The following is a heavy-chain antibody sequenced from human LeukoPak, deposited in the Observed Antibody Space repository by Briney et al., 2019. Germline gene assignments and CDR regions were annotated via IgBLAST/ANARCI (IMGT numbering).Heavy chain of an antibody. CDR2: ISNGGVTT. CDR1: GFTFSSYS. V-gene: IGHV3-23*01. D-gene: IGHD6-13*01. J-gene: IGHJ4*02. CDR3: VKLSSGSGSSFGFDS. Sequence: GGSLRLSCAASGFTFSSYSMNWVRQAPGKSLEWVSIISNGGVTTYYADSVRGRFTISRDNSKDLLYLQMDSLRAEDTAVYYCVKLSSGSGSSFGFDSWGLGTLVTVSS.